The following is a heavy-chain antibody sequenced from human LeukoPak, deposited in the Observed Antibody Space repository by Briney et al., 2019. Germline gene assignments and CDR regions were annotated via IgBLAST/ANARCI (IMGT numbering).Heavy chain of an antibody. CDR2: IYPRDSDT. J-gene: IGHJ4*02. Sequence: PGESLKISCKASGYTFTHQWIGWVRQMSGSGLEWMGIIYPRDSDTIYSPSFQGHVTISADTSINTAYLEWSSLEDSDTAIYYCARHSDVIGAIWGQGTLVTVSS. V-gene: IGHV5-51*01. CDR1: GYTFTHQW. CDR3: ARHSDVIGAI. D-gene: IGHD3-10*01.